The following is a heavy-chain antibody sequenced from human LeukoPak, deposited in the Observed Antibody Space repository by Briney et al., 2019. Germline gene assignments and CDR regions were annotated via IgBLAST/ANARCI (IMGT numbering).Heavy chain of an antibody. V-gene: IGHV1-2*02. CDR3: ARDGCSGGSCYSLHYYYYMDV. D-gene: IGHD2-15*01. Sequence: GASVKVSCKASGYTFTGYYMHWVRQAPGQGLEWMGWINPNSGGTNYAQKFQGRVTMTRDTSISTAYMELSRLRSDDTAVYYCARDGCSGGSCYSLHYYYYMDVWGKGTTVTISS. J-gene: IGHJ6*03. CDR2: INPNSGGT. CDR1: GYTFTGYY.